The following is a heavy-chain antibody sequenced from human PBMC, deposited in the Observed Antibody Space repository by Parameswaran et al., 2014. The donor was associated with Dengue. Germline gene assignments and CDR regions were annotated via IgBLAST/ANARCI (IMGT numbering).Heavy chain of an antibody. D-gene: IGHD4-17*01. V-gene: IGHV3-21*01. CDR2: ISSGRNYI. Sequence: VRQAPGKGLEWVSSISSGRNYIYYAESLKGRFTISRDNAKNSLYLQVNSLRAEDTAVYYCAKGYGDSTYYYYMDVWGKGTTVTSP. J-gene: IGHJ6*03. CDR3: AKGYGDSTYYYYMDV.